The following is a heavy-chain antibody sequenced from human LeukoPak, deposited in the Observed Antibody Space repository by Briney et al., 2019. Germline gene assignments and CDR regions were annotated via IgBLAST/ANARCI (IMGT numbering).Heavy chain of an antibody. CDR3: ATGPPPLGDP. Sequence: GGSLRLSCAASGFTFSSYAMHWVRQAPGKGLEYVSAISSNGGSTYYANSVKGRFTISRDNSKNTLYLQMGSLRAEDMGVYYCATGPPPLGDPWGQGTLVTVSS. J-gene: IGHJ5*02. V-gene: IGHV3-64*01. CDR1: GFTFSSYA. CDR2: ISSNGGST.